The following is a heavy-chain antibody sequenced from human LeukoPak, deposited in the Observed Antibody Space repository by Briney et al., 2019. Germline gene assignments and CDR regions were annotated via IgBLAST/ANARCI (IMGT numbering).Heavy chain of an antibody. CDR3: ARDSVRYCSSTSCYGGHDYYYYYGMDV. CDR1: GFTFSSYS. D-gene: IGHD2-2*01. Sequence: GGSLRLSSAASGFTFSSYSMNWVRPGPGKGLEWVSSISSSSSYIYYADSVKGRFTISRDNAKNSLYLQMNSLRAEDTAVYYCARDSVRYCSSTSCYGGHDYYYYYGMDVWGQGTTVTVSS. J-gene: IGHJ6*02. V-gene: IGHV3-21*01. CDR2: ISSSSSYI.